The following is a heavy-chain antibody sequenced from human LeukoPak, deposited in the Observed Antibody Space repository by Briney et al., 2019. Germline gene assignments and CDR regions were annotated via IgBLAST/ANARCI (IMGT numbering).Heavy chain of an antibody. V-gene: IGHV3-30*03. J-gene: IGHJ3*02. CDR1: GFTLSTYG. Sequence: PGGSLRLSCAASGFTLSTYGMHWVRQAPGKGLEWVAVISYDGVNKYYADSVKGRFTISRDNSQNTLYLQMNSLRAEDTAVYYCGRFCHGSLISLTNDGFDIWGQGTMVTVSS. CDR2: ISYDGVNK. CDR3: GRFCHGSLISLTNDGFDI. D-gene: IGHD3-10*01.